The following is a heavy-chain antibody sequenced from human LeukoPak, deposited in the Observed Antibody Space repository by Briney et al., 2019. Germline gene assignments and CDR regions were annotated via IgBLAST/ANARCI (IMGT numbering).Heavy chain of an antibody. V-gene: IGHV5-51*01. CDR2: IYPSDSDT. D-gene: IGHD6-13*01. J-gene: IGHJ4*02. Sequence: GESLKISCKGSGYIFNDYWIGWVRQMPGKGLEWMGIIYPSDSDTRYSPSFQGQVTISADKSISTAYLQWSSLKASDSAMYYCARGWQQVNYWGQGTLVTVSS. CDR3: ARGWQQVNY. CDR1: GYIFNDYW.